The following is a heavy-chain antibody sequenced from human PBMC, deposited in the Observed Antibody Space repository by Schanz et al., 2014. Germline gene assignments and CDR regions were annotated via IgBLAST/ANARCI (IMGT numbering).Heavy chain of an antibody. V-gene: IGHV1-18*01. CDR1: RYTFNTYG. CDR2: ISAYTNNT. D-gene: IGHD2-2*01. CDR3: ARDRMRYCSTASCLHDNWFDP. Sequence: QVQLVQSGAEVKKPGASVKVSCEASRYTFNTYGLNWVRQAPGQGLEWMGWISAYTNNTNYAQKVQGRVTMTTDTSTGTTYMELRSLRSDDTAVYYCARDRMRYCSTASCLHDNWFDPWGQGTLVIVSS. J-gene: IGHJ5*02.